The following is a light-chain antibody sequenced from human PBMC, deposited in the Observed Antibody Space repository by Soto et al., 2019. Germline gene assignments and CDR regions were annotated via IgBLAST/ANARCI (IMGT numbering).Light chain of an antibody. Sequence: EIVLAQSPGTLSLSPGERATLSCRASQSVSSSYLAWYQQKPGQAPRLLIYGASSTATGIPDRFSGSGSGTDFTLTISRLEPEDFAVYYCQQYGSSPLTFGGGTKV. J-gene: IGKJ4*01. CDR1: QSVSSSY. CDR3: QQYGSSPLT. CDR2: GAS. V-gene: IGKV3-20*01.